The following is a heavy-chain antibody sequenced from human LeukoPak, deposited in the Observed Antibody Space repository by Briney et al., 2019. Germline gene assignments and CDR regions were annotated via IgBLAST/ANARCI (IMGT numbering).Heavy chain of an antibody. D-gene: IGHD3-10*01. CDR3: TTDGVQRLGTKRFDY. J-gene: IGHJ4*02. V-gene: IGHV3-15*01. CDR2: IKSKTDGGTT. CDR1: GFSFSNAW. Sequence: GGSLRLSCAASGFSFSNAWMNWVRQAPGKGLEWVGRIKSKTDGGTTDYAAPVKGRFTISRDDSKNTLFLQMNSLKTEDTAVYYCTTDGVQRLGTKRFDYWGQGTLVTVSS.